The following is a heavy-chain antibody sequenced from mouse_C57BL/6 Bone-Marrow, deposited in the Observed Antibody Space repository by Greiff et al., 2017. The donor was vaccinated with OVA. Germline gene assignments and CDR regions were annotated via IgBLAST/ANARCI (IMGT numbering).Heavy chain of an antibody. V-gene: IGHV1-64*01. D-gene: IGHD1-1*01. CDR2: IHPNSGST. J-gene: IGHJ1*03. Sequence: QVQLQQPGAELVKPGASVKLSCKASGYTITSYWMHWVKQRPGQGLEWIGMIHPNSGSTNYNEKFKSKATLTVDKSSSTAYMQLSSLTSEDSAVYYCARDRVYGSSYDWYFDVWGTGTTVTVSS. CDR1: GYTITSYW. CDR3: ARDRVYGSSYDWYFDV.